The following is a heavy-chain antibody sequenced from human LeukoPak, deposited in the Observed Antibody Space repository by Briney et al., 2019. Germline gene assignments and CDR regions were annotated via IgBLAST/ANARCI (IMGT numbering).Heavy chain of an antibody. J-gene: IGHJ5*02. CDR1: GGSISSYY. CDR3: ARGSYCSSTSCYGGGDRFDP. CDR2: INHSGST. V-gene: IGHV4-34*01. D-gene: IGHD2-2*01. Sequence: PSETLSLTCTASGGSISSYYWSWIRQPPGKGLEWIGEINHSGSTNYNPSLKSRVTISVDTSKNQFSLKLSSVTAADTAVYYCARGSYCSSTSCYGGGDRFDPWGQGTLVTVSS.